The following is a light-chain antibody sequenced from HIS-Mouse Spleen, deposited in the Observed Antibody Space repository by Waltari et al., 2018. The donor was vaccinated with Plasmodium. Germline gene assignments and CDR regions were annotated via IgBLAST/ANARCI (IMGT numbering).Light chain of an antibody. Sequence: DIQMTHSPSYLSASVVTRVTITCRASQSISSYLNWYQQKPGKAPKLLIYAASSLQSGVPSRFSGSGSGTDFTLTISSLQPEDFATYYCQQSYSTPWTFGQGTKVEIK. CDR1: QSISSY. V-gene: IGKV1-39*01. CDR3: QQSYSTPWT. CDR2: AAS. J-gene: IGKJ1*01.